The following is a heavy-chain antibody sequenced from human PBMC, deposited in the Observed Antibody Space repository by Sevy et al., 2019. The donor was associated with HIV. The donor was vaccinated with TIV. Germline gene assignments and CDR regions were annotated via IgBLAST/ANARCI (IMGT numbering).Heavy chain of an antibody. CDR1: GFTFSSYA. CDR3: AKDRITDPTHPYYYYGMDV. CDR2: ISGSGGST. J-gene: IGHJ6*02. D-gene: IGHD3-16*01. Sequence: GGSLRLSCAASGFTFSSYAMSWVRQAPGKGLEWVSAISGSGGSTYYADSVKGRFTISRDNSKNTLYLQMNSLRAEDTAVYYCAKDRITDPTHPYYYYGMDVWGQRTTVTVSS. V-gene: IGHV3-23*01.